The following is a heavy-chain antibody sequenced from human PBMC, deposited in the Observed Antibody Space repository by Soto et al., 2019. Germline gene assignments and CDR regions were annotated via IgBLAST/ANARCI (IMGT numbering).Heavy chain of an antibody. CDR1: RFTLSRNY. Sequence: GGSLRLPCAASRFTLSRNYMSWVRHSPGKGLEWGSVPYSGCSTYYADSVKGRFTISRDNSKNKLSLQMNSLRAEDTAVYYCARDYNDYGDPVDYWGQGTLVPVSS. J-gene: IGHJ4*02. D-gene: IGHD4-17*01. CDR3: ARDYNDYGDPVDY. V-gene: IGHV3-66*01. CDR2: PYSGCST.